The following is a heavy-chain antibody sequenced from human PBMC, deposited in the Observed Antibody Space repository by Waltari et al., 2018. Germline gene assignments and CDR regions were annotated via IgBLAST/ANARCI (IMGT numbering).Heavy chain of an antibody. J-gene: IGHJ4*02. CDR1: GFTFTNAW. Sequence: EVQLVESGGGLVKPGGSLRLSCAAYGFTFTNAWMNWVRQAPGKGLEWVGRIKSKTDGGTTDYAAPVKGRFTISRDDSKNTLYLQMNSLKTDDTAVYYCTTLGYRSGWSFDYWGQGTLVTVSS. CDR2: IKSKTDGGTT. CDR3: TTLGYRSGWSFDY. V-gene: IGHV3-15*07. D-gene: IGHD6-19*01.